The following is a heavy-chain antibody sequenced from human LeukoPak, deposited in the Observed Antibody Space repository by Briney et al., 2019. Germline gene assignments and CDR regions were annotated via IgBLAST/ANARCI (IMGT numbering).Heavy chain of an antibody. CDR3: ATQPEGSTWYYFDY. D-gene: IGHD6-13*01. Sequence: PSETLSLTCTVSGGSISSYYWSWIRQPPGKGLEWIGYIYDTGSTNYNASLKSRVTISVDTSKNQFSLKLSSVTAADTAVYYCATQPEGSTWYYFDYWGQGTLVTVSP. CDR2: IYDTGST. V-gene: IGHV4-59*01. CDR1: GGSISSYY. J-gene: IGHJ4*02.